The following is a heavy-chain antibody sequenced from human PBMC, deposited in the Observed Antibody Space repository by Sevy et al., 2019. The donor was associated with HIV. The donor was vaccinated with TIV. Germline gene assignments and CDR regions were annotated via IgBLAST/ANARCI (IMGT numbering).Heavy chain of an antibody. J-gene: IGHJ6*02. D-gene: IGHD2-2*01. V-gene: IGHV3-30*02. CDR3: ARDTIVVVPAASDPYYYYYGMDV. CDR2: LPYDGSKE. CDR1: GFRFSSYG. Sequence: GGSLRLSCAASGFRFSSYGMNWVRQAPDKGLEWVAFLPYDGSKEDYADSVKGRFTISRDNAKNSLYLQMNSLRAEDTAVYYCARDTIVVVPAASDPYYYYYGMDVWGQGTTVTVSS.